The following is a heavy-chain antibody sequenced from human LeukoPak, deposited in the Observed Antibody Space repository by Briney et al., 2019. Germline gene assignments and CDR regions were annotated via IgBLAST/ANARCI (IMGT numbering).Heavy chain of an antibody. CDR1: GFTVSDYS. Sequence: GGSLRLSCAASGFTVSDYSMAWVRQAPGKGLEWVSAISGSGSYTDYADSVKGRFTISKDNSKNTLYLQMNSLRAEDTAVYYCAELGITMIGGVWGKGTTVTISS. D-gene: IGHD3-10*02. V-gene: IGHV3-23*01. CDR3: AELGITMIGGV. J-gene: IGHJ6*04. CDR2: ISGSGSYT.